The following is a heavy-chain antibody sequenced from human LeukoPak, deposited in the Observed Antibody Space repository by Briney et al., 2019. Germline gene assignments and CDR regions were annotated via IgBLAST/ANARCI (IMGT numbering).Heavy chain of an antibody. CDR3: ARDKWEPRYAFDI. V-gene: IGHV1-69*01. CDR2: IIPIFGTA. CDR1: GGTFSSYA. J-gene: IGHJ3*02. Sequence: ASVKVSCKASGGTFSSYAISWVRQAPGQGLEWMGGIIPIFGTANYAQKFQGRVTITADESTSTAYMELSSLRSEDTAVYYCARDKWEPRYAFDIWGQGTMVTVSS. D-gene: IGHD1-26*01.